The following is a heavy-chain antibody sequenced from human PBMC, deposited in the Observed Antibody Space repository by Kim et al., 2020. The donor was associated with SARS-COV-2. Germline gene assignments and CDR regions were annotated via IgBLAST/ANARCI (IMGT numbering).Heavy chain of an antibody. CDR1: GYFFSTYD. D-gene: IGHD6-19*01. J-gene: IGHJ5*01. CDR2: VTPSTGNT. V-gene: IGHV1-8*02. Sequence: ASVKVSCKASGYFFSTYDINWVRQASGQGLEWLGWVTPSTGNTGYAQMFQGRVTVTRDTSIRTAYTELNNLGYEDTAVYYCARTTSGQPNRFDFWGQRTL. CDR3: ARTTSGQPNRFDF.